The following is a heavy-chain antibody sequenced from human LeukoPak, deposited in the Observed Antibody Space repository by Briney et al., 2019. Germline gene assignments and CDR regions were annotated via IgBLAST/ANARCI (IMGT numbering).Heavy chain of an antibody. CDR2: IHYSGST. J-gene: IGHJ3*02. CDR3: AGQTSHDAFNM. V-gene: IGHV4-59*01. Sequence: SETLSLTCTVSDGSIRSYYWSWIRQPPGKGLEWIANIHYSGSTNSNPSLKSRVTISVDTSKNQFSLKLSSMTAADTALYYCAGQTSHDAFNMWGQGTMVTVSS. CDR1: DGSIRSYY.